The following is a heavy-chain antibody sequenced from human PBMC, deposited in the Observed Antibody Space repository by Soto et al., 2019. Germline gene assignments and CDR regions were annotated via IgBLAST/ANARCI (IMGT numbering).Heavy chain of an antibody. CDR1: GGSISSGGYY. J-gene: IGHJ5*02. CDR3: AGDLRRRTAPTFGP. CDR2: IYYSGST. Sequence: QVQLQESGPGLVKPSQTLSLTCTVSGGSISSGGYYWSWIRQHPGKGLEWIGYIYYSGSTYYNPSLKSRVTISVDTSKNQFSLKLSSVTAADTAVYYWAGDLRRRTAPTFGPWGQGTLVTVSS. V-gene: IGHV4-31*03. D-gene: IGHD2-2*01.